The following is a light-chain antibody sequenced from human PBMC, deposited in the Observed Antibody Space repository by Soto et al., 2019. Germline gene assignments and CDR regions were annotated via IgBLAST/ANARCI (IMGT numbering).Light chain of an antibody. V-gene: IGLV2-14*01. CDR2: EVS. CDR1: SSDVGGYNF. Sequence: QSALTQPASVSGSPGQSITISCTGTSSDVGGYNFVSWYQQHPGKAPKLMIYEVSNRPSGVSNRFSGSKSGNTASLTISGLQAEDEGDYYCCSYTSSSTVVFGGGTKVTVL. CDR3: CSYTSSSTVV. J-gene: IGLJ2*01.